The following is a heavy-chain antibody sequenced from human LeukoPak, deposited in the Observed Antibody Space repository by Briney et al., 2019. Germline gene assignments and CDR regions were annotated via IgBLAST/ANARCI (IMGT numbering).Heavy chain of an antibody. J-gene: IGHJ1*01. CDR2: VYPGGSEK. CDR3: ARELVVGPAEYFQH. D-gene: IGHD2-15*01. CDR1: GFTFSSSL. Sequence: GGSLRLSCGASGFTFSSSLMSWVRQTPGKGLEWVANVYPGGSEKYYVYSVKGRFIISRDNAKNSVYLQMNNLRVEDTSVYYCARELVVGPAEYFQHWGQGTLVTVSS. V-gene: IGHV3-7*01.